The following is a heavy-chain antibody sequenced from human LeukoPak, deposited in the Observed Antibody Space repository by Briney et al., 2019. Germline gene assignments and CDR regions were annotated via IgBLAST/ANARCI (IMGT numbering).Heavy chain of an antibody. J-gene: IGHJ6*02. D-gene: IGHD3-9*01. CDR3: NTSGYFCSRCWGNGMDG. Sequence: GGSLRLSCAASGSTFTKAWMSWVRQAPGKGLAWVGRIKCEGDGGTTDYAAPGKGRFTISRDESKNTLYLQMNSMKIEDTDVYYCNTSGYFCSRCWGNGMDGWGPGTMVTVS. V-gene: IGHV3-15*01. CDR2: IKCEGDGGTT. CDR1: GSTFTKAW.